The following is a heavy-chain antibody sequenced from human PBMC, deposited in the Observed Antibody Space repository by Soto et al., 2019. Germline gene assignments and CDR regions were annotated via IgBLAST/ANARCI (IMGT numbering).Heavy chain of an antibody. V-gene: IGHV3-74*01. CDR2: IKNDGSAT. CDR1: GFTFSNYW. J-gene: IGHJ4*02. D-gene: IGHD3-3*01. CDR3: ARDHDGPGPTADF. Sequence: EVQLVESGGGLVQPGGSLRLSCVASGFTFSNYWMHWVRQAPGKGLVWVSRIKNDGSATIYADSVKGRFTISKDNAKNAWDPEMNSPRAEDSAVYYCARDHDGPGPTADFWGQGTLVTVSS.